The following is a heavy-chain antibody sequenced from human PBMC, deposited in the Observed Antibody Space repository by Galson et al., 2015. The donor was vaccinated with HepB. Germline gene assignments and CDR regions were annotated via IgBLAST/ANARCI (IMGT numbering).Heavy chain of an antibody. V-gene: IGHV4-34*01. D-gene: IGHD1-26*01. J-gene: IGHJ5*02. Sequence: LSLTCAVYGGSFSGYYWSWIRQPPGKGLEWIGEINHSGSTNYNPSLKSRVTISVDTSKNQFSLKLSSVTAADTAVYYCARALGIVGATTNKIVWFDPWGQGTLVTVSS. CDR2: INHSGST. CDR3: ARALGIVGATTNKIVWFDP. CDR1: GGSFSGYY.